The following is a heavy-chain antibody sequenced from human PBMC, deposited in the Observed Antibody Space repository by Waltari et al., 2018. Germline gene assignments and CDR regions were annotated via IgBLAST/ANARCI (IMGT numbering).Heavy chain of an antibody. CDR3: ARVGATNLPYYYGMDV. J-gene: IGHJ6*02. Sequence: QLVESGGDLVQPGGSLRLSCAASGVTFGAYWMTGVRQAPGKGLEWVSNIKQDGSEKNYVDSVKGRFTISRDNAKKSLYLQMNSLRVEDTAVYYCARVGATNLPYYYGMDVWGQGTTVTVSS. CDR2: IKQDGSEK. D-gene: IGHD1-26*01. V-gene: IGHV3-7*01. CDR1: GVTFGAYW.